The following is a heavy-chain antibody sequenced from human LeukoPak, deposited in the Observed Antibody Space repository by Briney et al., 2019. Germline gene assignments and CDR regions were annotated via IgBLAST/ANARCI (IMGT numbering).Heavy chain of an antibody. V-gene: IGHV1-69*13. J-gene: IGHJ6*02. CDR2: IIPIFGTA. CDR1: GGTFSSYA. D-gene: IGHD3-9*01. Sequence: SVKVSCKAPGGTFSSYAISWVRQAPGQGLEWMGGIIPIFGTANYAQKFQGRVTITADESTSTAYMELSSLRSEDTAVYYCAMGILTGYSVYYYYGMDVWGQGTTVTVSS. CDR3: AMGILTGYSVYYYYGMDV.